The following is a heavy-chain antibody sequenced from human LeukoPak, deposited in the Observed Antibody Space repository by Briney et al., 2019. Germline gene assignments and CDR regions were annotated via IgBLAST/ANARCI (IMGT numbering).Heavy chain of an antibody. CDR1: GGSISSYY. V-gene: IGHV4-59*01. Sequence: SETLSLTCTVSGGSISSYYWSWIQQPPGKGLEWIGYIYYGGSTNYNPSLKSRVTISVDTSKNQFSLKLSSVTAADTAVYYCATTEMDYYDSSGYTIRGQGTMVTVSS. CDR3: ATTEMDYYDSSGYTI. D-gene: IGHD3-22*01. CDR2: IYYGGST. J-gene: IGHJ3*02.